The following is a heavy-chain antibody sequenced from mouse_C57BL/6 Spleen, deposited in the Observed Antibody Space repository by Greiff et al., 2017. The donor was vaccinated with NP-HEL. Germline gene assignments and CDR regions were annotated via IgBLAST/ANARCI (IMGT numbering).Heavy chain of an antibody. CDR2: IYPRSGNT. V-gene: IGHV1-81*01. J-gene: IGHJ3*01. CDR3: ASVAYYGSSYAWFAY. Sequence: QVQLQQSGAELARPGASVKLSCKASGYTFTSYGISWVKQRTGPGLEWIGEIYPRSGNTYYNEKFKGKATLTADKSSSTAYMELRSLTSEDSAVYFCASVAYYGSSYAWFAYWGQGTLVTVSA. CDR1: GYTFTSYG. D-gene: IGHD1-1*01.